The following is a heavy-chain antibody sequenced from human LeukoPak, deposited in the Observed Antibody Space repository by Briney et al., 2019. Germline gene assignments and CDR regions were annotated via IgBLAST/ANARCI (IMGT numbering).Heavy chain of an antibody. CDR1: GGSFSGYY. J-gene: IGHJ4*02. D-gene: IGHD2-2*01. CDR3: GRRPRVFSSTSCYSYYFHY. V-gene: IGHV4-34*01. Sequence: PSETLSLTCAVYGGSFSGYYWSWIRQPPGKGLEWIGEINHSGSTNYNPSLKSRVTITVDASKNQFSLKLSSVTAADTAVHYCGRRPRVFSSTSCYSYYFHYWGQGTLVTVSS. CDR2: INHSGST.